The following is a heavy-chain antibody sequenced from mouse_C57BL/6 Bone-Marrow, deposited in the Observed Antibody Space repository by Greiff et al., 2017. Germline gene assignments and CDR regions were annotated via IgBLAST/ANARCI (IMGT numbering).Heavy chain of an antibody. CDR2: ISGGGGNT. CDR3: ARRWDDAY. CDR1: GFTFSSYT. D-gene: IGHD4-1*01. Sequence: EVQLVESGGGLVKPGGSLKLSCAASGFTFSSYTMSWVRQTPEKRLEWVATISGGGGNTYYPDSVKGRFTISRDNAKNTLYLQMSSLRSEDTALYYCARRWDDAYWGQGTLVTVSA. V-gene: IGHV5-9*01. J-gene: IGHJ3*01.